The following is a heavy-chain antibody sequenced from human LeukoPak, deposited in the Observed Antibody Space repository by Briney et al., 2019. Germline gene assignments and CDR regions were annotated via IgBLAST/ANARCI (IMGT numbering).Heavy chain of an antibody. CDR2: IYTSGST. CDR3: ARDKAGYFDWLFHDAFDI. V-gene: IGHV4-4*07. D-gene: IGHD3-9*01. Sequence: PSQTLSLTCTVSGGSISSYYWSWIRQPAGKGLEWIGRIYTSGSTNYNPSLKSRVTMSVDTSKNQFSLKLSSVTAADTAVYYCARDKAGYFDWLFHDAFDIWGQGTMVTVSS. CDR1: GGSISSYY. J-gene: IGHJ3*02.